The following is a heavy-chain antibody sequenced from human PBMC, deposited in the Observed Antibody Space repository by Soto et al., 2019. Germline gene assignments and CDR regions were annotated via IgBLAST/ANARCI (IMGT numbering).Heavy chain of an antibody. CDR2: INHSGST. CDR3: ARGVGHPRDY. Sequence: PSETLSLTCAVYGGSFSGYYWSWIRQPPGKGLEWIGEINHSGSTNYNPSLKSRVTISVDTSKNQFSLKLSSVTAADTAVYYCARGVGHPRDYWGQGTLVTVSS. J-gene: IGHJ4*02. CDR1: GGSFSGYY. V-gene: IGHV4-34*01. D-gene: IGHD3-16*01.